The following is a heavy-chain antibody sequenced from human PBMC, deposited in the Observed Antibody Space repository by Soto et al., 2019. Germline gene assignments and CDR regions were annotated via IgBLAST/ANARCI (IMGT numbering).Heavy chain of an antibody. CDR2: INPNSGGT. D-gene: IGHD4-17*01. CDR3: ARSDYGDYPDWFDP. V-gene: IGHV1-2*04. CDR1: GYTFTGYY. Sequence: QVQLVQSGAEVKKPGASVKVSCKASGYTFTGYYMHWVRQAPGQGLEWMGWINPNSGGTNYAQKFEGWVTMTRDTSISTAYMELSRLRSDDTAVYYCARSDYGDYPDWFDPWGQGTLVTVSS. J-gene: IGHJ5*02.